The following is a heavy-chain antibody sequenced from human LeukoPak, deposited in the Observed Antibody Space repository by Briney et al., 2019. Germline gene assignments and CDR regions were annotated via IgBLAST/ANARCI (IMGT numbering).Heavy chain of an antibody. D-gene: IGHD3-22*01. CDR1: GFTFSSYG. CDR2: ISYDGSNK. CDR3: AKVQYDSSGYYYNDY. Sequence: QAGGSLRLSCAASGFTFSSYGMHWVRQAPGKGLEWVAVISYDGSNKYYADSVKGRFTISRDNSKNTLYLQMNSLRAEDTAVYYCAKVQYDSSGYYYNDYWGQGTLVTVSS. J-gene: IGHJ4*02. V-gene: IGHV3-30*18.